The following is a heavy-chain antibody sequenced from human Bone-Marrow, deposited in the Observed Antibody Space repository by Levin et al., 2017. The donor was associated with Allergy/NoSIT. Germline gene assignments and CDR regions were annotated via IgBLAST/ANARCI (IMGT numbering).Heavy chain of an antibody. Sequence: GGSLRLSCAASGFTFSIYWMSWVRQVPGKGLEWVANIKEDGSDKYYVDSVKGRFTISRDNAKNLLYLQIHSPRAEDTAIYYGGVMVRRAPFDYWGQGTQVTVSS. J-gene: IGHJ4*02. CDR3: GVMVRRAPFDY. CDR1: GFTFSIYW. D-gene: IGHD3-10*01. V-gene: IGHV3-7*02. CDR2: IKEDGSDK.